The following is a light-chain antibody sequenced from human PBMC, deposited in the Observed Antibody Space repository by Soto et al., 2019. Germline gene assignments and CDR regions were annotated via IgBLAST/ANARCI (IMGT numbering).Light chain of an antibody. CDR2: DNN. V-gene: IGLV1-51*01. Sequence: QSVLTQPPSVSAAPGQKVTISCSGGSSNIGNNFVSWYQQLPGTAPKLVIYDNNKRPSGIPDRLSGSKSGTSATLGITGLQNGDEADYYCGSWDSSLSGVVFGGGTKVTVL. CDR3: GSWDSSLSGVV. J-gene: IGLJ2*01. CDR1: SSNIGNNF.